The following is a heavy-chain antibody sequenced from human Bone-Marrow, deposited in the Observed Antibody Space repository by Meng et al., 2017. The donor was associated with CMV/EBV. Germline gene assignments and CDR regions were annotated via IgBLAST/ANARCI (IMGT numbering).Heavy chain of an antibody. J-gene: IGHJ4*02. Sequence: GSLRLSCAVYGGSFSGYYWSWIRQPPGKGLEWIGEINHSGSTNYNPSLKSRVTISVDTSKNQFSLKLYSVIAADTAVYYCARSPYCSGGSCRPHNYFEYWGQGTRVTVSS. CDR2: INHSGST. CDR1: GGSFSGYY. CDR3: ARSPYCSGGSCRPHNYFEY. D-gene: IGHD2-15*01. V-gene: IGHV4-34*01.